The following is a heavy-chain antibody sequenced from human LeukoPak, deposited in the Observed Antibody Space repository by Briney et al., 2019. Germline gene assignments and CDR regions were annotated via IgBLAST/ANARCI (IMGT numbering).Heavy chain of an antibody. J-gene: IGHJ3*01. CDR1: GFTFSSYT. Sequence: GGTLRLSCSASGFTFSSYTMHWVRQAPGKGLEYVSAISSNGGSTYYADSVKGRFTISRDNSKNTLYLQMNSLRAEDTAVYYCARQSSATIVSAFAFWGQGTMVTVSS. CDR3: ARQSSATIVSAFAF. V-gene: IGHV3-64*04. CDR2: ISSNGGST. D-gene: IGHD2-15*01.